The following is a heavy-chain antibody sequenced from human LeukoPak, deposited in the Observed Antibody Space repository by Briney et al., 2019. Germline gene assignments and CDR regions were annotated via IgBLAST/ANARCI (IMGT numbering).Heavy chain of an antibody. D-gene: IGHD2-15*01. V-gene: IGHV3-30*18. CDR2: ISYDGSNK. Sequence: PGGSLRLSCAASGFTFSSYGMHWVRQAPGKGLEWVAVISYDGSNKYYADSVKGRFTISRDNSKNTLYLQMNSLRAEDTAVYYCAKDMDRIVVLEGNYFDYWGQGTLVTVSS. CDR3: AKDMDRIVVLEGNYFDY. CDR1: GFTFSSYG. J-gene: IGHJ4*02.